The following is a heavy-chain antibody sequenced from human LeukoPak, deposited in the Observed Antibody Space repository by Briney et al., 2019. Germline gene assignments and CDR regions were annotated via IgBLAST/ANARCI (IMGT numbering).Heavy chain of an antibody. CDR1: SDSISSGDYY. J-gene: IGHJ4*02. CDR3: AREHKSYGDYPYYFDS. D-gene: IGHD4-17*01. CDR2: INKKGGT. Sequence: SETLSLTCTVSSDSISSGDYYWRWIRQPAGKGLEFIGYINKKGGTFYNPPLKSRVSISIDTSKNQFSLKLTSVTAADTAVYFCAREHKSYGDYPYYFDSWGQGTLVTVPS. V-gene: IGHV4-30-4*01.